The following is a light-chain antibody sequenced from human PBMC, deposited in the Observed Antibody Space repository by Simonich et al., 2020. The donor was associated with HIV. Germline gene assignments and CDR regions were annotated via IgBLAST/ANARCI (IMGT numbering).Light chain of an antibody. Sequence: DIQMTQSPSTLSASVGDRVTITCRASQSISSWLAWYQQKPVKAPKLLIYSASSLQSGVPSRFRGSGSGTDFTLTISSLQPEDFATYYCQQSYSTPLTFGGGTKVEIK. CDR3: QQSYSTPLT. J-gene: IGKJ4*01. V-gene: IGKV1-39*01. CDR1: QSISSW. CDR2: SAS.